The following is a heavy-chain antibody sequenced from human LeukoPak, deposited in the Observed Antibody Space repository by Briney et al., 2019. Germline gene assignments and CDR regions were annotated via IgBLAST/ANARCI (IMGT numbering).Heavy chain of an antibody. J-gene: IGHJ4*02. CDR2: ISGKDGTT. V-gene: IGHV3-23*01. Sequence: GGSLRLPCAASGFTVSNYGMSWVRQAPGKGLECVSAISGKDGTTYYVDSVKGRFTISRDNSKNTLYLQMNSLRAADTAVYYCAKGVVGRHQGYWGQGTLVTVSS. CDR3: AKGVVGRHQGY. CDR1: GFTVSNYG. D-gene: IGHD1-26*01.